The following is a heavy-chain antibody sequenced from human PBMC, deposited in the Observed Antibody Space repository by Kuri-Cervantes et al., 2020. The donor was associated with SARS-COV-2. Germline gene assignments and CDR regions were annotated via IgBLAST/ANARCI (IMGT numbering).Heavy chain of an antibody. CDR1: GFTFSSYS. CDR3: ARARLEWLPDAFDI. D-gene: IGHD3-3*01. Sequence: GESLKISCAASGFTFSSYSMNWVRQAPGKGLEWVANIKQDGSEKYYVDSVEGRFTISRDNAKNSLYLQMNSLRAEDTAVYYCARARLEWLPDAFDIWGQGTMVTVSS. CDR2: IKQDGSEK. J-gene: IGHJ3*02. V-gene: IGHV3-7*01.